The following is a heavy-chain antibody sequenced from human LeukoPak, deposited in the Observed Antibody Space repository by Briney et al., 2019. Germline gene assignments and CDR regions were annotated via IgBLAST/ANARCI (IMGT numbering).Heavy chain of an antibody. CDR3: ARAKPKNMVRGLIMRRESRYYFDY. D-gene: IGHD3-10*01. J-gene: IGHJ4*02. CDR1: GGSISSGNYY. V-gene: IGHV4-61*02. CDR2: IYTSGST. Sequence: SETLSLTCTVSGGSISSGNYYWTWIRQPAGKGLELTGRIYTSGSTSYNPSLKSRVTISVDTSRNQFSLKLSSVTAADTAVYYCARAKPKNMVRGLIMRRESRYYFDYWGQGTLVTVSS.